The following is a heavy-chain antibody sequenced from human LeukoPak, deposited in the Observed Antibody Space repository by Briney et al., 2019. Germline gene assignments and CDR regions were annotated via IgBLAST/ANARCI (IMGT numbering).Heavy chain of an antibody. V-gene: IGHV4-59*01. CDR2: IYYSGST. J-gene: IGHJ3*02. Sequence: SETLSLTCTVSGDSIRSYYWSWIRQPPGKGLEWIGYIYYSGSTNYNPSLKSRVTISVDTSKNQFSLKLSSVTAADTAVYYCARAGPHDAFDIWGQGTMVTVSS. CDR1: GDSIRSYY. CDR3: ARAGPHDAFDI.